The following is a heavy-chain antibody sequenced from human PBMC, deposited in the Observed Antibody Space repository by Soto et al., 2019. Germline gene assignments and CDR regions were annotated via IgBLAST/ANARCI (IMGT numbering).Heavy chain of an antibody. CDR2: ISPFDGNT. D-gene: IGHD5-12*01. Sequence: GASVKVSCKTSGYTFTNYGISWVRQAPGQGLEWMGWISPFDGNTNYAQNFQVRVTLTTDTSTSTAYMEVRSLRSDDTAVYYCARSTPVSGYDSRSGDYWGQGTLVTVSS. CDR1: GYTFTNYG. J-gene: IGHJ4*02. CDR3: ARSTPVSGYDSRSGDY. V-gene: IGHV1-18*01.